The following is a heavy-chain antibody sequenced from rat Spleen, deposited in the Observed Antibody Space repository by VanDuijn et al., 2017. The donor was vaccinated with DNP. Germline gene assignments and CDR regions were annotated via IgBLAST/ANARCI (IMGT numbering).Heavy chain of an antibody. CDR2: ISPSGSRP. V-gene: IGHV5-25*01. Sequence: EVQLVESGGGLVQPGRSLKLSCAASGFNFNDYWMGWVRQAPGKGLEWVAAISPSGSRPYSPDSVKGRFTISRNDAKSTLYLQMDSLRSDDTATYYCATHFSYGGYPLYYAVDAWGQGTSVTVSS. CDR3: ATHFSYGGYPLYYAVDA. J-gene: IGHJ4*01. D-gene: IGHD1-11*01. CDR1: GFNFNDYW.